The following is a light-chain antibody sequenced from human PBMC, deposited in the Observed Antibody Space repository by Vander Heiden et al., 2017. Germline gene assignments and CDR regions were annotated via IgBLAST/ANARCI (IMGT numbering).Light chain of an antibody. V-gene: IGKV1-16*02. CDR2: AAS. CDR1: QDIRNH. J-gene: IGKJ4*01. CDR3: QQYISYPLT. Sequence: DMQTTQSPSSVAASLADRVTITFRARQDIRNHLAWFQQKPGKAPKSLIYAASSWQSGVPSKFSGSGSGTGFTLTISSLQPEDFATYYCQQYISYPLTFGGGTKVEIK.